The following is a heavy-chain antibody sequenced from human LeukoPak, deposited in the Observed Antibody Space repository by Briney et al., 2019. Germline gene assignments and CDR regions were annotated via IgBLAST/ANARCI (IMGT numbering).Heavy chain of an antibody. D-gene: IGHD2-15*01. V-gene: IGHV4-59*01. CDR3: ARVVCSGGSCYSYY. CDR1: GGSITNYY. J-gene: IGHJ4*02. Sequence: SETLSLTCTVSGGSITNYYWNWIRQPPGKGLEWIGYVYYSGSTNYNPSLESRVTISVDTSKNQFSLKLNSVTAADTAICYCARVVCSGGSCYSYYWGQGTLVTVSS. CDR2: VYYSGST.